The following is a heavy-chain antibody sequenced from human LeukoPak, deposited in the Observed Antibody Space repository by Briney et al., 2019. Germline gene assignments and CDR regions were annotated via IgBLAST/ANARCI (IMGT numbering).Heavy chain of an antibody. CDR2: ISAYNGNT. CDR3: ARDAGIVVVPAAIGDDAFDI. V-gene: IGHV1-18*01. J-gene: IGHJ3*02. Sequence: GASVKVSCKASGGTFSSYAISWVRQAPGQGLEWIGWISAYNGNTNYAQKLQGRVTMTTDTSTSTAYMELRSLRSDDTAVYYCARDAGIVVVPAAIGDDAFDIWGQGTMVTVSS. CDR1: GGTFSSYA. D-gene: IGHD2-2*02.